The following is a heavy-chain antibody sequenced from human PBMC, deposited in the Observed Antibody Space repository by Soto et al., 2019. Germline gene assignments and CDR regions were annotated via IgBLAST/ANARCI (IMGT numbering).Heavy chain of an antibody. Sequence: VGSLRLSCAASGFTFSNYGMHWVRQAPGKGLEWVAFISDDGSNKYYADSVKGRFTMSRDNSKRTLYLQMSSLRVEDTAVYYCTKRRNVLRFLEWSSGMEVWGQGTTVTVSS. CDR2: ISDDGSNK. V-gene: IGHV3-30*18. D-gene: IGHD3-3*01. CDR3: TKRRNVLRFLEWSSGMEV. CDR1: GFTFSNYG. J-gene: IGHJ6*02.